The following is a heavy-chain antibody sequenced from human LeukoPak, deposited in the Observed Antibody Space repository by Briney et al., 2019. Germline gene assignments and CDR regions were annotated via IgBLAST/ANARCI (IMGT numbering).Heavy chain of an antibody. Sequence: PGGSLRLSCASSGFTVSDYYLSWIRQTPGKGLEWLSYISPSHTSTYYADSVKGRFTISRDNAKNSLYLQMNSLRAEDTAVYYCARGDHSGSSGYYFDYWGQGALVIVSS. CDR3: ARGDHSGSSGYYFDY. J-gene: IGHJ4*02. CDR2: ISPSHTST. CDR1: GFTVSDYY. V-gene: IGHV3-11*01. D-gene: IGHD3-22*01.